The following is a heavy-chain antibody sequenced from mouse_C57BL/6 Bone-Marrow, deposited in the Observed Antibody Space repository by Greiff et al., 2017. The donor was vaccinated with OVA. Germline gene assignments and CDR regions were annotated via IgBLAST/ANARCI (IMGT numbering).Heavy chain of an antibody. D-gene: IGHD2-1*01. CDR1: VFHFTVAS. Sequence: VQLKPSGAELVSPGASVPLSCTASVFHFTVASMHCVKPIPDQFLEWIGWIDPENGDTEYASKFQGKATITADTSSNTAYLQLSSLTSEDTVVYYCTSYGNFDYWGQGTTLTVSS. CDR3: TSYGNFDY. CDR2: IDPENGDT. J-gene: IGHJ2*01. V-gene: IGHV14-4*01.